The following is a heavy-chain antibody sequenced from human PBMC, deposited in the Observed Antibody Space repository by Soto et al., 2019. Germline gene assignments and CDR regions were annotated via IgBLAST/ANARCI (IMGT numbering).Heavy chain of an antibody. D-gene: IGHD2-2*01. CDR1: EYSFGDYY. CDR2: INLNDGGT. V-gene: IGHV1-2*02. Sequence: ASEKVSCKTSEYSFGDYYLHWVRQAPEQGLEWMGWINLNDGGTNSPRKFQGRLTMTRDKSITTVYMELSRLRSDDTAVYSCVRDAPSHQSIFDLWGPGTLVTV. CDR3: VRDAPSHQSIFDL. J-gene: IGHJ4*02.